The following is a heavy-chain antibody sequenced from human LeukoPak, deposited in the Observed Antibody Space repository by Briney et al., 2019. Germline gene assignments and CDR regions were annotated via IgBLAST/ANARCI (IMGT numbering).Heavy chain of an antibody. D-gene: IGHD5-12*01. J-gene: IGHJ4*02. Sequence: GGSLRLSCAASGFTFSSYGMNWVRQAPGKGLEWVSYISSSGSTIYYADSVKGRFTISRDNAKNSLYLQMNSLRAEDTAVYYCARERLRLPDYWGQGTLVTVSS. CDR2: ISSSGSTI. V-gene: IGHV3-48*03. CDR3: ARERLRLPDY. CDR1: GFTFSSYG.